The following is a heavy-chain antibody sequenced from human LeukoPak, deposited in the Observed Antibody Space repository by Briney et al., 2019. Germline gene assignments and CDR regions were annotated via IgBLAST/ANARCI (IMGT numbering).Heavy chain of an antibody. CDR2: IYYSGST. CDR1: GGSISSYY. V-gene: IGHV4-59*01. Sequence: PSETLSLTCTVSGGSISSYYWSWIRQPPGKGLEWIGYIYYSGSTNYNPSLKSRVTISVDTSKNQFSLKLSSVTAADTAVYYCARGGSSGPSYYNWFDPWGQGALVTVSS. J-gene: IGHJ5*02. CDR3: ARGGSSGPSYYNWFDP. D-gene: IGHD3-22*01.